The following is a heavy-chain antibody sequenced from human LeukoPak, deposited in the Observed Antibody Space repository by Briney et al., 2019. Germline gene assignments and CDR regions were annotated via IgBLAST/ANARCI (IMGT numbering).Heavy chain of an antibody. CDR3: AREGPTAVADY. CDR1: GYTFTSYG. D-gene: IGHD5-18*01. V-gene: IGHV1-18*01. CDR2: ISAYNGII. Sequence: PSVKVSCKASGYTFTSYGISWVRQAPGQGLEWMGWISAYNGIINYAQKLQGRVTMTTDTSTSTAYMELRSLRSDDTAVYYCAREGPTAVADYWGQGTLVTVSS. J-gene: IGHJ4*02.